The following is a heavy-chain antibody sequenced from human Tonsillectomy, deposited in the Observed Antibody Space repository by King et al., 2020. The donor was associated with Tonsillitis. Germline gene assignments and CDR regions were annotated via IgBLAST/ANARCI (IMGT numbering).Heavy chain of an antibody. CDR1: GFTFTNYA. CDR2: ISGSGGIT. D-gene: IGHD3-22*01. CDR3: AKSYYDSSGYYLGEDAYDI. J-gene: IGHJ3*02. Sequence: VQLVESGGGLVQPGGSLRLSCAASGFTFTNYAMTWVRQAPGKGLEWVAVISGSGGITYQADSVKGRFTMSRDNSTNTVCLQMNSLRVEDTAVYYCAKSYYDSSGYYLGEDAYDIWGQGTMVTVSS. V-gene: IGHV3-23*04.